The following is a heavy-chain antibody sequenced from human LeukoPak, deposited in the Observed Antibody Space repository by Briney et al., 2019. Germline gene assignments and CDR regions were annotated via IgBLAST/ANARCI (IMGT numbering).Heavy chain of an antibody. D-gene: IGHD3-22*01. CDR2: ISSSGSTV. Sequence: GGSLRLSCAASGFTFSDYYMSWIRQAPGKGPEWVSYISSSGSTVYYADSVKGRFTISRDNAKNSLYLQVNSLRVEDTAVYYCARDERLSESSGMIAFDIWGQGIMVTVSS. CDR1: GFTFSDYY. V-gene: IGHV3-11*01. CDR3: ARDERLSESSGMIAFDI. J-gene: IGHJ3*02.